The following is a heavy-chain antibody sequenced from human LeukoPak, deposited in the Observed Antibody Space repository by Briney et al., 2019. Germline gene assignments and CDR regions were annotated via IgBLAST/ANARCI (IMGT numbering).Heavy chain of an antibody. V-gene: IGHV4-34*01. D-gene: IGHD3-10*01. CDR2: NNHSGST. J-gene: IGHJ5*02. CDR3: ARGRRHYYGSGSYWFDP. Sequence: SETLSLTCAVYGGSFSGYYWSWIRQPPGKGLEWIGENNHSGSTNYNPSLKSRVTISVDTSKNQFSLKLSSVTAADTAVYYCARGRRHYYGSGSYWFDPWGQGTLVTVSS. CDR1: GGSFSGYY.